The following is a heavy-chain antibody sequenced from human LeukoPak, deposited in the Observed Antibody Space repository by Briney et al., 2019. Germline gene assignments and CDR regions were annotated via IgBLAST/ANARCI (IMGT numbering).Heavy chain of an antibody. D-gene: IGHD5-18*01. V-gene: IGHV3-30*18. CDR3: AKPTGGYSYGLDY. Sequence: GGSLRLSCAASGFTFSSYGMHWVRQVPGKGLEWVAVISYDGSNKYYADSVKGRFTISRDNSKNTLYLQMNSLRAEDTAVYYCAKPTGGYSYGLDYWGQGTLVTVSS. CDR1: GFTFSSYG. J-gene: IGHJ4*02. CDR2: ISYDGSNK.